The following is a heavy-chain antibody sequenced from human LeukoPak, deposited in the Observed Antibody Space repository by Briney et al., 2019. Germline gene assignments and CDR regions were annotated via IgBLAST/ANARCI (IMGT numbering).Heavy chain of an antibody. CDR1: GGSISSGSYY. V-gene: IGHV4-61*02. J-gene: IGHJ4*02. D-gene: IGHD1-26*01. CDR3: ARGPHSGSYYGFDY. Sequence: SETLSLTCTVSGGSISSGSYYWSWIRQPAGKGLEWIGRIYTSGSTNYNPSLKSRVTMSVDTSKNQFSLKLSSVTAADTAVYYCARGPHSGSYYGFDYWGQGTLVTVSS. CDR2: IYTSGST.